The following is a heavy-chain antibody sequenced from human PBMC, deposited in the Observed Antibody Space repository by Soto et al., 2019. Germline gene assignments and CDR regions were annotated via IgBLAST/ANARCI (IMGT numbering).Heavy chain of an antibody. CDR1: GGSITSGNHY. CDR2: VTSTGSP. D-gene: IGHD6-13*01. CDR3: ARSRFSSSWYPDY. V-gene: IGHV4-31*02. J-gene: IGHJ4*02. Sequence: LSLTCAVSGGSITSGNHYWSWIRQLPGQGLQWIGLVTSTGSPHYNPSFQSRGAISLDTSKNQFSLKLSSVTAADTAVYYCARSRFSSSWYPDYWGQGTLVTVSS.